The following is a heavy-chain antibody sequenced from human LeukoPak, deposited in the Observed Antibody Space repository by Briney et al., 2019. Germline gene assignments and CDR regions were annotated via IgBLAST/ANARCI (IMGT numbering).Heavy chain of an antibody. D-gene: IGHD6-13*01. V-gene: IGHV1-69*06. CDR1: GGTFSSYA. J-gene: IGHJ4*02. CDR2: IIPIFGTA. Sequence: SVKVSCKASGGTFSSYAISWVRQAPGQGLEWMGGIIPIFGTANYAQKFQGRVTITADKSTSTAYMELSSLRSEDTAVYYCARHGGVAAAGPRGYFDYWGQGTLVTVSS. CDR3: ARHGGVAAAGPRGYFDY.